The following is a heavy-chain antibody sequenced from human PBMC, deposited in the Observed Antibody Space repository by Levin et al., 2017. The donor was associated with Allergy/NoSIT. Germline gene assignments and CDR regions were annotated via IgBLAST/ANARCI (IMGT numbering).Heavy chain of an antibody. J-gene: IGHJ4*02. V-gene: IGHV3-15*01. CDR2: IKSKTDGGTA. CDR1: GITFSNAW. D-gene: IGHD6-13*01. Sequence: GGSLRLSCTASGITFSNAWMSWARQAPGKGLEWVGRIKSKTDGGTADYASPVKGRFTISRDDSKHTLYLQMNSLKTEDTADYYCTTYISSWYYFDNWGQGTLVTVSS. CDR3: TTYISSWYYFDN.